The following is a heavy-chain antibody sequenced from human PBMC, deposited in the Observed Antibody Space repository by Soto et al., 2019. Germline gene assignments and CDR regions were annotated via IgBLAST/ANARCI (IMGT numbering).Heavy chain of an antibody. CDR3: ARWEVAVAGKFDY. CDR2: ISYDGSNK. Sequence: QVQLVESGGGVVQPGRSLRLSCAASGFTFSSYAMHWVRQAPGKGLEWVAVISYDGSNKYYADSVKGRFTISRDNSKNTVYLQMNSLRAEDTAVYYCARWEVAVAGKFDYWGQGTLVTVSS. D-gene: IGHD6-19*01. CDR1: GFTFSSYA. J-gene: IGHJ4*02. V-gene: IGHV3-30-3*01.